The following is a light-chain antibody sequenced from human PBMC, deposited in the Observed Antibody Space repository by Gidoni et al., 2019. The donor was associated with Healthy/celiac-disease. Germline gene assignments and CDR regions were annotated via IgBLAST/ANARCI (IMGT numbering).Light chain of an antibody. CDR3: QQRSNWPLT. J-gene: IGKJ4*01. V-gene: IGKV3-11*01. Sequence: EIVLTQSPATLSLSPGERATLSCSASQSVSSYLAWYQQKPGQAPRLLIYYASNRATGIPARFSGSGSGTDFTLTISSLEPEDFAVYYCQQRSNWPLTFGGGTKVEIK. CDR1: QSVSSY. CDR2: YAS.